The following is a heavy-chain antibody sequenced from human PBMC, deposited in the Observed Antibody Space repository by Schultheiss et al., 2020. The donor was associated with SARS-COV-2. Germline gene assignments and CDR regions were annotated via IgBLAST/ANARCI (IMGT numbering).Heavy chain of an antibody. Sequence: SVKVSCKASGGTFSSYAISWVRQAPGQGLEWMGGIIPIFGTANYAQKFQGRVTITADESTSTAYMELSSLRSEDTAVYYCARKGYGDYVGDYYYGMDVWGQGTTVTVSS. CDR2: IIPIFGTA. V-gene: IGHV1-69*13. CDR3: ARKGYGDYVGDYYYGMDV. CDR1: GGTFSSYA. J-gene: IGHJ6*02. D-gene: IGHD4-17*01.